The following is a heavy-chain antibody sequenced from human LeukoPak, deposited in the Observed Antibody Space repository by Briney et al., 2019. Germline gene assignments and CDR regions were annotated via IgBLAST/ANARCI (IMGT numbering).Heavy chain of an antibody. Sequence: GESLRLSCAASGFTFSSYAMSWVRQAPGKGLEWVSAISGSGGSTYYADSVKGRFTNSRDNSKNTLYLQMNSLRAEDTAVYYCAKGYGSGSYDYWGQGTLVTVSS. J-gene: IGHJ4*02. CDR1: GFTFSSYA. CDR3: AKGYGSGSYDY. CDR2: ISGSGGST. D-gene: IGHD3-10*01. V-gene: IGHV3-23*01.